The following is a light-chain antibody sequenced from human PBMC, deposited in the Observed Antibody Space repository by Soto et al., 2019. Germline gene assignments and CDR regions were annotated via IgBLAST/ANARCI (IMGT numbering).Light chain of an antibody. Sequence: QPVLTQSPSASASLGASVKLTCTLSSGHRSYAIAWHQQQPEKGPRYLMKVNSDGTHLKGDGIPDRFSGSSSGAERYRTIFSLQSEDEADYYCQTWDTGIGVFGGGTKVTVL. CDR3: QTWDTGIGV. CDR1: SGHRSYA. V-gene: IGLV4-69*02. J-gene: IGLJ3*02. CDR2: VNSDGTH.